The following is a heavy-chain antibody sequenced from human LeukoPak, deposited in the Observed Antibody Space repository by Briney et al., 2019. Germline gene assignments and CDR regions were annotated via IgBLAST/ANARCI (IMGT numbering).Heavy chain of an antibody. D-gene: IGHD3-22*01. Sequence: GGSLRLSCAASGFTFDDYGMSWVRQAPGKGLEWVSGINWNGGSTGYADSVKGRFTISRDNAKNSPYLQMNSLRAEDTALYYCARDYYDSSGYGYWGQGTLVTVSS. CDR2: INWNGGST. J-gene: IGHJ4*02. V-gene: IGHV3-20*04. CDR1: GFTFDDYG. CDR3: ARDYYDSSGYGY.